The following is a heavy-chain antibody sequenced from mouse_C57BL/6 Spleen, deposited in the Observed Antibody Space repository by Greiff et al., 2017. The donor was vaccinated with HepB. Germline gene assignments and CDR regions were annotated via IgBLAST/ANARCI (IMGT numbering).Heavy chain of an antibody. CDR1: GYTFTDYN. Sequence: EVQLQQSGPELVKPGASVKIPCKASGYTFTDYNMDWVKQSHGKSLEWIGAINPNNGGTIYNQKFKGKATLTVDKSSSTAYMELRSLTSEDTAVYYCARIGHYYGSSYGWYFDVWGTGTTVTVSS. CDR3: ARIGHYYGSSYGWYFDV. D-gene: IGHD1-1*01. J-gene: IGHJ1*03. CDR2: INPNNGGT. V-gene: IGHV1-18*01.